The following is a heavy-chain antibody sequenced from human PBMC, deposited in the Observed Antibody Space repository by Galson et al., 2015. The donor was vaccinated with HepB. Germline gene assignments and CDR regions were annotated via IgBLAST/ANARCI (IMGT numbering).Heavy chain of an antibody. D-gene: IGHD3-10*01. V-gene: IGHV3-49*03. Sequence: SLRLSCAGSGFTFGDYSMNWFRQAPGTGPEWVGLIRSRPYGGTTEYAASVKGRFVISRDDSKSIAYLQMNSLKTEDTAVYYCNKGSGGLYFYGMDVWGQGTTVTVSS. CDR1: GFTFGDYS. J-gene: IGHJ6*02. CDR2: IRSRPYGGTT. CDR3: NKGSGGLYFYGMDV.